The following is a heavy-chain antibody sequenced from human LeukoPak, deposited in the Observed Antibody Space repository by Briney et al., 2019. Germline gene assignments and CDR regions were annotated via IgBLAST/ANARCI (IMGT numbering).Heavy chain of an antibody. CDR3: ARGEGIVATIALDY. J-gene: IGHJ4*02. CDR1: GASFSGYY. Sequence: PSEILSLTCAVYGASFSGYYWSWIRQPPGKGLEWIGEINHSGSTNYNPSLKSRVTISVDTSKNQFSLKLSSVTAADTAVYYCARGEGIVATIALDYWGQGTLVSVSS. V-gene: IGHV4-34*01. D-gene: IGHD5-12*01. CDR2: INHSGST.